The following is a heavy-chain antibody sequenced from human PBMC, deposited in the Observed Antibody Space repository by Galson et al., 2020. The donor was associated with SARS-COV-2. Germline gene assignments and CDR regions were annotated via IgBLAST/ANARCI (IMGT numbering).Heavy chain of an antibody. CDR1: GFTFSSYW. CDR3: VRARGAATGY. CDR2: IKQDGSEK. V-gene: IGHV3-7*03. D-gene: IGHD1-26*01. Sequence: GESLKISCAASGFTFSSYWMSWIRQAPGKGLEWVANIKQDGSEKYYVDSVKGRFTISRDNAKNSLYLQMNSLRAEDTAVYYCVRARGAATGYWGQGTLVTVSS. J-gene: IGHJ4*02.